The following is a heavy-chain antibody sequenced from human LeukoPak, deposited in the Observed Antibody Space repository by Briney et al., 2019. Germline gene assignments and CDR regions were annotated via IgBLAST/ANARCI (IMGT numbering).Heavy chain of an antibody. CDR1: GYTFTGYY. D-gene: IGHD6-6*01. CDR3: ARDDSSSSLD. J-gene: IGHJ4*02. V-gene: IGHV1-8*03. CDR2: MNPNSGNT. Sequence: ASVNVSCKASGYTFTGYYMHWVRQAPGQGLEWMGWMNPNSGNTGYAQKFQGRVTITRNTSISTAYMELSSLRSEDTAVYYCARDDSSSSLDWGQGTLVTVSS.